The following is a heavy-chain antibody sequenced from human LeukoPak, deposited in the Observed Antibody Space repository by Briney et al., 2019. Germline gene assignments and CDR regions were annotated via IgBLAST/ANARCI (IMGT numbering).Heavy chain of an antibody. CDR2: MNPNSGNT. J-gene: IGHJ5*02. Sequence: ASVKVSCKASGYTFTSYDINWVRQATGQGLEWMGWMNPNSGNTGYAQKFQGRVTMTRNTSISTAYMELSSLRSEDTAVYYSARAITNPNIAVAGTSKKVNWFDPWGQGTLVTVSS. CDR3: ARAITNPNIAVAGTSKKVNWFDP. D-gene: IGHD6-19*01. CDR1: GYTFTSYD. V-gene: IGHV1-8*01.